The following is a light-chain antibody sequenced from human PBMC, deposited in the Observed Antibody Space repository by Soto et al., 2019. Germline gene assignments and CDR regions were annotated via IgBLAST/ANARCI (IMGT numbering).Light chain of an antibody. CDR1: QSFNSIY. V-gene: IGKV3D-20*02. CDR2: GAS. Sequence: EIVLTQSPGTLSLSPGERATLSCRASQSFNSIYLAWYQQKPGQAPRLLIYGASSRATGIPVRFSGSGSGTDYTLTITNLESEDFAVYYCQQRSNWPWTFGQGTKVDIK. CDR3: QQRSNWPWT. J-gene: IGKJ1*01.